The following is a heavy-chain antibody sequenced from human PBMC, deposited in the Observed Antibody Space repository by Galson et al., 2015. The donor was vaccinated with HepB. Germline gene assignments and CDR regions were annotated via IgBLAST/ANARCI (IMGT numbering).Heavy chain of an antibody. J-gene: IGHJ4*02. D-gene: IGHD2-15*01. CDR3: ASDRGFQSDSPAY. Sequence: SLRLSCAASGFTFSSYGMHWVRQAPGKGLEWMGVIWYDGSNKYYADSAKGRVTITRDNSKYTRFLKMNSLRVEDTGIYYCASDRGFQSDSPAYWGQGTMV. CDR2: IWYDGSNK. CDR1: GFTFSSYG. V-gene: IGHV3-33*02.